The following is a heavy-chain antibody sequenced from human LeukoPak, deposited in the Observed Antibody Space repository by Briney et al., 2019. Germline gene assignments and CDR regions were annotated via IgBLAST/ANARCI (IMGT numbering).Heavy chain of an antibody. CDR3: AKLPVLLWFGESLWFDP. Sequence: PRGSLRLSCAASGFTFSSYAMSWVRQAPGKGLEWVSTISGSGGSTYYADSVKGRFTISRDNSKNTLYLQMNSLRAEDTAVYYCAKLPVLLWFGESLWFDPWGQGTLVTVSS. CDR1: GFTFSSYA. V-gene: IGHV3-23*01. CDR2: ISGSGGST. D-gene: IGHD3-10*01. J-gene: IGHJ5*02.